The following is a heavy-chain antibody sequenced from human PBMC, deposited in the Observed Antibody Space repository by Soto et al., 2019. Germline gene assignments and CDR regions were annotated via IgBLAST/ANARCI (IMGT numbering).Heavy chain of an antibody. J-gene: IGHJ5*02. CDR2: IYYSGST. Sequence: SETLSLTCTVSGGSISSSSYYWGWIRQPPGKGLEWIGSIYYSGSTYYNPSLKSRVTISVDTSKNQFSLKLSSVTAADTAVYYCASIQIAVAVWFDPWGQGTLVTVSS. CDR3: ASIQIAVAVWFDP. CDR1: GGSISSSSYY. D-gene: IGHD6-19*01. V-gene: IGHV4-39*01.